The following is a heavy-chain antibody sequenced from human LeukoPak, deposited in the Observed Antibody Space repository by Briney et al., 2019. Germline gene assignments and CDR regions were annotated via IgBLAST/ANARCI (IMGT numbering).Heavy chain of an antibody. Sequence: GGSLRLSCAASGFTFSSYVMSWVRQAPGKGLEWVSTISGSGGSTYYADSVKGRFTISRDNSKNTLYLQMNSLRAEDTAVYYCAKDRLEQQLVYYFDYWGQGTLVTVSS. J-gene: IGHJ4*02. CDR2: ISGSGGST. V-gene: IGHV3-23*01. CDR1: GFTFSSYV. CDR3: AKDRLEQQLVYYFDY. D-gene: IGHD6-13*01.